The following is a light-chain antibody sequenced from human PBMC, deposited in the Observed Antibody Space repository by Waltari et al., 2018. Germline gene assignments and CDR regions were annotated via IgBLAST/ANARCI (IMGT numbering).Light chain of an antibody. Sequence: AIRMTQYPSSFSASTGDSVTITCRASQGISSYLAWYQQKPGKAPKLLIYAASTLQSGVPSRFSGSGSGTDFTLTISCLQSEDFATYYCQQYYSYPRTFGQGTKVEIK. CDR3: QQYYSYPRT. J-gene: IGKJ1*01. CDR2: AAS. V-gene: IGKV1-8*01. CDR1: QGISSY.